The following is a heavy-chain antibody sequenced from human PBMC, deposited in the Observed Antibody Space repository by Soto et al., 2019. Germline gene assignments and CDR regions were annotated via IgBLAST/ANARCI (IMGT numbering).Heavy chain of an antibody. J-gene: IGHJ3*02. CDR3: ARGFKDTAMVGSAFDI. CDR1: GGTFSSYA. CDR2: IIPIFGTA. Sequence: ASVKVSCKASGGTFSSYAISWVRQAPGQGLEWMGGIIPIFGTANYAQKFQGRVTITADESTRTAYMELSSLRSEDTAVYYCARGFKDTAMVGSAFDIWGQGTMVTVSS. D-gene: IGHD5-18*01. V-gene: IGHV1-69*13.